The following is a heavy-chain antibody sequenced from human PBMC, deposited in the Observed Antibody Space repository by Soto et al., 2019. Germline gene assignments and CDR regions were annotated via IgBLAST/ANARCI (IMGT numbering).Heavy chain of an antibody. J-gene: IGHJ5*02. CDR2: IYYSGST. CDR1: GGSISSGGYY. Sequence: KPSETLSLTCTVSGGSISSGGYYWSWIRQHPGKGLEWIGYIYYSGSTYYNPSLKSRVTISVDTSKNQFSLKLSSVTAADTAVYYCARGLYYGDYVSDNWFDPWGQGTLVTVSS. V-gene: IGHV4-31*03. CDR3: ARGLYYGDYVSDNWFDP. D-gene: IGHD4-17*01.